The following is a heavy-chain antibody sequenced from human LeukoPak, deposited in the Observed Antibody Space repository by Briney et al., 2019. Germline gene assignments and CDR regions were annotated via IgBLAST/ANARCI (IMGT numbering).Heavy chain of an antibody. CDR2: IKSKTDGGTT. D-gene: IGHD3-3*01. CDR1: GFTFSNAW. CDR3: TTDLRFWSGLWGDAFDI. V-gene: IGHV3-15*01. Sequence: PGGSLRLSCAASGFTFSNAWMSWVRQAPGKGLEWVGRIKSKTDGGTTDYAAPVNGRFTISRDDSKNTLYLQMNSLKTEDTAVYYCTTDLRFWSGLWGDAFDIWGQGTMVTVSS. J-gene: IGHJ3*02.